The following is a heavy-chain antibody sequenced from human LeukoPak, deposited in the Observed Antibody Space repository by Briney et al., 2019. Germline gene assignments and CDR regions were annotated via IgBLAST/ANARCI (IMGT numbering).Heavy chain of an antibody. Sequence: SETLSLTCAVYGGSFSGYCWSWIRQPPGKGLEWIGEINHSGSTNYNPSLKSRVTISVDTSKNQFSLKLSSVTAADTAVYYCARGFYDFWSGYPYYYGMDVWGQGTTVTVSS. CDR2: INHSGST. D-gene: IGHD3-3*01. CDR3: ARGFYDFWSGYPYYYGMDV. CDR1: GGSFSGYC. V-gene: IGHV4-34*01. J-gene: IGHJ6*02.